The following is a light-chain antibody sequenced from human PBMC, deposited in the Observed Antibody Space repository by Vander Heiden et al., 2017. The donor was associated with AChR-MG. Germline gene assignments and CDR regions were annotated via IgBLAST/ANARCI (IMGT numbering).Light chain of an antibody. Sequence: VVTQEPSLPASPGGTVTLTCGSSTGAVTSGHYPYWFQQKPGQAPRTLIYDTSNKHSWTPARFSGSLLGGKAALTLSGAQPEDEAEYYCLLSYSGARGVFGTGTKVTVL. J-gene: IGLJ1*01. CDR3: LLSYSGARGV. V-gene: IGLV7-46*01. CDR2: DTS. CDR1: TGAVTSGHY.